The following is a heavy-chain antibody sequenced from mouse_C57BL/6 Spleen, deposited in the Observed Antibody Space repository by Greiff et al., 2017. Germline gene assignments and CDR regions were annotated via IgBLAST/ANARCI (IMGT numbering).Heavy chain of an antibody. CDR3: ARLDSSGYVDY. V-gene: IGHV5-9*01. D-gene: IGHD3-2*02. J-gene: IGHJ2*01. Sequence: DVKLVESGGGLVKPGGSLKLSCAASGFTFSSYTMSWVRQTPEKRLEWVATISGGGGNTYYPDSVKGRFTISRDNAKNTLYLQMSSLRSEDTALYYCARLDSSGYVDYWGQGTTLTVSS. CDR1: GFTFSSYT. CDR2: ISGGGGNT.